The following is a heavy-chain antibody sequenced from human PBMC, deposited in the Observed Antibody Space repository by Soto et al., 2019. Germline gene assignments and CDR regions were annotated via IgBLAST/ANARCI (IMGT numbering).Heavy chain of an antibody. V-gene: IGHV3-48*02. J-gene: IGHJ4*02. CDR3: ARDLRTN. CDR2: IGSDGTIT. CDR1: GYIFSAYG. Sequence: EVQVVESGGTLVKPGGSLRLACEGTGYIFSAYGMNWVRQAPGKGLEWVSHIGSDGTITTYAESVRGRFTVSRDNAKNSVYLQMNNLRHEDTAVYYCARDLRTNWGQGTLVSVSS.